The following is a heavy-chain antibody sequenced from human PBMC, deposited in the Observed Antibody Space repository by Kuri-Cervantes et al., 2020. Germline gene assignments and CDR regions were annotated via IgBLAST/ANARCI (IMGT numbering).Heavy chain of an antibody. J-gene: IGHJ6*03. CDR1: GYTFISYD. Sequence: ASVKVSCKASGYTFISYDLNWVRQAPGQGLEWMGIINPSGGSTSYAQKFQGRVTMTRDTSTSTVYMELSSLRSEDTAVYYCARGPPPAIAHYFYYMDVWGRGSTVTVSS. CDR2: INPSGGST. CDR3: ARGPPPAIAHYFYYMDV. V-gene: IGHV1-46*01. D-gene: IGHD2-2*01.